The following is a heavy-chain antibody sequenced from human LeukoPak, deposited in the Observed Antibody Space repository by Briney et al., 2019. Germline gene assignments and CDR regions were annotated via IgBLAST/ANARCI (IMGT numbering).Heavy chain of an antibody. D-gene: IGHD3-10*01. V-gene: IGHV3-21*01. CDR1: GFTVSSYY. J-gene: IGHJ2*01. CDR3: ARDDNTPGWYFDL. CDR2: ISGSSSYI. Sequence: GGSLRLSCAASGFTVSSYYMSWVRQAPGKGLEWVSSISGSSSYIYYADSVKGRFTISRDNAKNSLYLKMNRLRAEDTAVYYCARDDNTPGWYFDLWGRGTLVTVSS.